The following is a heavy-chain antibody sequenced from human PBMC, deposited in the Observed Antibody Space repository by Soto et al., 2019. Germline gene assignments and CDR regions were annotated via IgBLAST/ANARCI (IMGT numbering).Heavy chain of an antibody. J-gene: IGHJ4*02. D-gene: IGHD2-15*01. V-gene: IGHV4-59*02. Sequence: GTLSLTCAVSGVTVAGYYWSWIRQAAGKGLEWIGYISDSGNTIYNPSLRGRVTMSLATSKSQLSLQLTSVTAADTAIYYCARRGDIQIWWAFDFWGE. CDR3: ARRGDIQIWWAFDF. CDR2: ISDSGNT. CDR1: GVTVAGYY.